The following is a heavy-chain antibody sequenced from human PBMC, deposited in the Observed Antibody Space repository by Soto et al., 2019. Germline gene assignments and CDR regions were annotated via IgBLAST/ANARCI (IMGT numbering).Heavy chain of an antibody. V-gene: IGHV1-69*13. J-gene: IGHJ6*02. Sequence: GASVKVSCKASGGTFSSYAISWVRQAPGQGLEWMGGIIPIFGTANYAQKFQSRVTITADESTSTAYMELSSLRSEDTAVYYCARGVVTRLYYYYYGMDVWGQGTTVTVSS. D-gene: IGHD2-21*02. CDR3: ARGVVTRLYYYYYGMDV. CDR1: GGTFSSYA. CDR2: IIPIFGTA.